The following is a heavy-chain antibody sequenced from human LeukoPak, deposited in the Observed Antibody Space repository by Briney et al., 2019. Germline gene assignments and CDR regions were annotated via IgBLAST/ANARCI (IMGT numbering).Heavy chain of an antibody. V-gene: IGHV3-7*03. CDR1: GFTFSSYW. Sequence: TGGSLRLSCAASGFTFSSYWMSWVRQAPGKGLEWVANIKQDGSEKYYVDSVKGRFTISRDNAKNSLYLQMNSLRAEDTAVYYCARVHSGYVWYFDYWGQGTLVTVSS. J-gene: IGHJ4*02. CDR3: ARVHSGYVWYFDY. D-gene: IGHD5-12*01. CDR2: IKQDGSEK.